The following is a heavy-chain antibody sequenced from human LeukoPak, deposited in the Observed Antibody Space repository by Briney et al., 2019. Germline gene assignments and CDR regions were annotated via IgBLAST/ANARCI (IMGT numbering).Heavy chain of an antibody. CDR2: IKLDGSET. CDR1: GFTFSGYW. CDR3: ARGEMVVAALDWFDP. D-gene: IGHD2-15*01. V-gene: IGHV3-7*01. Sequence: GSLRLSCAASGFTFSGYWMNWVRQAPGKGLEWVANIKLDGSETHYADSVKGRFTISRDNSKNTLYLQMNSLRAEDTAVYYCARGEMVVAALDWFDPWGQGTLVTVSS. J-gene: IGHJ5*02.